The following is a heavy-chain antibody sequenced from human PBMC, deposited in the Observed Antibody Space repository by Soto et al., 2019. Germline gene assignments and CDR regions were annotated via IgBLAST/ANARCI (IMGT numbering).Heavy chain of an antibody. Sequence: GGSLRLSCAASGFTFSSYSMNWVRQAPGKGLEWVSYISSSSSTIYYAGSVKGRFTISRDNAKNSLYLQMNSLRAEDTAVYYCARDRDLGFFDYSGQGTLVTVSS. CDR3: ARDRDLGFFDY. D-gene: IGHD2-21*02. CDR2: ISSSSSTI. V-gene: IGHV3-48*01. J-gene: IGHJ4*02. CDR1: GFTFSSYS.